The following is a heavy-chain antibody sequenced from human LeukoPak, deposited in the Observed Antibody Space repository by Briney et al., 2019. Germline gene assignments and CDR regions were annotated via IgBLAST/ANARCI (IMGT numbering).Heavy chain of an antibody. D-gene: IGHD2-2*01. Sequence: ASVKVSCKASGYTFTGYYMHWVRQAPGQGLEWMGWINPNSGGTNYAQKFQGWVTMTRDTSISTAYMELSRLRSDDTAVYYCERDGRPAALWDGMDVWGKGTTVTVSS. V-gene: IGHV1-2*04. J-gene: IGHJ6*04. CDR3: ERDGRPAALWDGMDV. CDR1: GYTFTGYY. CDR2: INPNSGGT.